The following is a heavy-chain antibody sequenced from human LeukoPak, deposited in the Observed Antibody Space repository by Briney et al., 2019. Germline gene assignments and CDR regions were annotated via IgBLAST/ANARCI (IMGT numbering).Heavy chain of an antibody. CDR1: GFTFSSYA. Sequence: GGSLRLSCAASGFTFSSYAIHWVRQAPGKGLEWVAVISYDGSNKYYADSVKGRFTISRDNAKNTLYLQMNSLRAEDTAVYYCARGTYGNFDYWGQGSLVTVSS. CDR3: ARGTYGNFDY. D-gene: IGHD2-8*01. CDR2: ISYDGSNK. J-gene: IGHJ4*02. V-gene: IGHV3-30*04.